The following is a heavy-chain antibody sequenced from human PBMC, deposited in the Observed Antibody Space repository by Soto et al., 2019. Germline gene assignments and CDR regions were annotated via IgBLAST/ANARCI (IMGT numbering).Heavy chain of an antibody. V-gene: IGHV4-59*01. Sequence: PSYPLCFTCTVSGGSISSYYWSWIRQHPGKVLEWIGYIYYSGSTNYNPSLKSRVTISVDTSKSQFSLKLSSVTAADTAVYYCARDIYVGYSYGSNYGMDVWGQGTTVTVSS. CDR3: ARDIYVGYSYGSNYGMDV. D-gene: IGHD5-18*01. CDR2: IYYSGST. CDR1: GGSISSYY. J-gene: IGHJ6*02.